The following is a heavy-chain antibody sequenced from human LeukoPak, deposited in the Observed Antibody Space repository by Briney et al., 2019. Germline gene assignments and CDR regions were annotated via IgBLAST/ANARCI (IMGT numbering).Heavy chain of an antibody. V-gene: IGHV3-23*01. CDR1: EFTFSNYA. Sequence: PGGSLRLSCAASEFTFSNYAMTWVRQAPGKGLEWVSVISGSGGSTYYADSVKGRFTISRDNSKNTLYLQMNSLRVEDTAVYFCAKQSAGSSTWYSLHFDYWGEGARVTVSS. J-gene: IGHJ4*02. D-gene: IGHD6-13*01. CDR2: ISGSGGST. CDR3: AKQSAGSSTWYSLHFDY.